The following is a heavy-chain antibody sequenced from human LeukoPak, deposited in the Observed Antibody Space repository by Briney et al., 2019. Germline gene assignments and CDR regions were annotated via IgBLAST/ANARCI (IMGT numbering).Heavy chain of an antibody. CDR3: ARGLRGATNAFDI. CDR2: ISGSSSGI. D-gene: IGHD1-26*01. V-gene: IGHV3-11*01. CDR1: GFTFSDHY. J-gene: IGHJ3*02. Sequence: GGSLRLSCAVSGFTFSDHYMSWIRQAPGKGLEWVSYISGSSSGIYSADSVRGRFTISRDNAKNSLYLQMKSLSAEDMAVYYCARGLRGATNAFDIWGQGTMVTVSS.